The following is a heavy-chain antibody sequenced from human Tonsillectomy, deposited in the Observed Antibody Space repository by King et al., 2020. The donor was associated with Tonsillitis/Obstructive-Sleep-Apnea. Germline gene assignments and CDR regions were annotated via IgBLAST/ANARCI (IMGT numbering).Heavy chain of an antibody. V-gene: IGHV1-69*12. D-gene: IGHD6-19*01. CDR2: IIPIFGTA. J-gene: IGHJ4*02. Sequence: VQLVQSGAEVKKPGSSVKVSCKASGGTFSSYAISWVRQAPGQGLEWMGGIIPIFGTANYAQRFQGRVTITADESTSTAYMELSSLRSEDTAVYYCARRLSYSSGWPYFDYWGQGTLVTVSS. CDR3: ARRLSYSSGWPYFDY. CDR1: GGTFSSYA.